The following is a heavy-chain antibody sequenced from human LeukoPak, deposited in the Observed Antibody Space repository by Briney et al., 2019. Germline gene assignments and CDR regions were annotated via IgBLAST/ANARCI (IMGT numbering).Heavy chain of an antibody. Sequence: QPGGSLRLSCAASGFTFSSYAMSWVRQAPGKGLEWVSAISGSGGSTYYADSVKGRFTISRDNSKNTLYLQMNSLRAEDTAVYYCAKVLDTAMAEGVGAFDIWGQGTMVTVSS. CDR3: AKVLDTAMAEGVGAFDI. CDR2: ISGSGGST. D-gene: IGHD5-18*01. CDR1: GFTFSSYA. V-gene: IGHV3-23*01. J-gene: IGHJ3*02.